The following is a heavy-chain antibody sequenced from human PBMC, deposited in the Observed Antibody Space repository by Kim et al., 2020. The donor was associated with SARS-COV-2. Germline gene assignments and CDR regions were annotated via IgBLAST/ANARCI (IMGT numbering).Heavy chain of an antibody. CDR1: GFTFSSYA. Sequence: GGSLRLSCAASGFTFSSYAMSWVRQAPGKGMEWVSAISGSGGSTYYADSVKGRFTISRDNSKNTLYLQMNSLRAEDTAVYYCAKVASVVGYSILRSRKIFDYWGQGTLVTVSS. J-gene: IGHJ4*02. V-gene: IGHV3-23*01. D-gene: IGHD1-26*01. CDR3: AKVASVVGYSILRSRKIFDY. CDR2: ISGSGGST.